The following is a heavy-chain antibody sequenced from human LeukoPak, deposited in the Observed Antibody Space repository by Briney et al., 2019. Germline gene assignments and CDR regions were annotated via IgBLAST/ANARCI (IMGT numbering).Heavy chain of an antibody. Sequence: GRSLRLSCAASGFTFSSYGMHWVRQAPGKGLEWVAVISYDGSNKYYADSVKGRFTISRDNSKNTLYLQMNSLRAEDTAVYYCAKVPLLWFGEDDAFDIWGQGTMVTVSS. CDR3: AKVPLLWFGEDDAFDI. CDR1: GFTFSSYG. J-gene: IGHJ3*02. D-gene: IGHD3-10*01. V-gene: IGHV3-30*18. CDR2: ISYDGSNK.